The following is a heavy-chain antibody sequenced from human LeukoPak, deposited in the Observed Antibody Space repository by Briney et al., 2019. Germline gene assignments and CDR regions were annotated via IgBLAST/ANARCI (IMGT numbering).Heavy chain of an antibody. CDR1: GYSFTSYW. Sequence: GESLKISCKGSGYSFTSYWIGWVRQMPGKGLEWMGIIYPGDSDTRYSPSFQGQVTISADKSISTAYLQWSSLKASDTAMYYCARLGGVTHPDWYFDLWGRGTLVTVSS. CDR2: IYPGDSDT. J-gene: IGHJ2*01. V-gene: IGHV5-51*01. D-gene: IGHD3-16*01. CDR3: ARLGGVTHPDWYFDL.